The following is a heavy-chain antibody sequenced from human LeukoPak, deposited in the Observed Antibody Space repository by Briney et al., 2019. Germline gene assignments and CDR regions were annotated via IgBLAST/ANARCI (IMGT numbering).Heavy chain of an antibody. Sequence: KPSETLSLTCTVSGGSISTYYWSWIRQPPGKGLEWIGEINHSGSTNYNPSLKSRVTISVDTSKNQFSLKLSSVTAADTAVYYCARARTLLWFGELFFWGQGTLVTVSS. D-gene: IGHD3-10*01. J-gene: IGHJ4*02. CDR2: INHSGST. CDR3: ARARTLLWFGELFF. CDR1: GGSISTYY. V-gene: IGHV4-34*01.